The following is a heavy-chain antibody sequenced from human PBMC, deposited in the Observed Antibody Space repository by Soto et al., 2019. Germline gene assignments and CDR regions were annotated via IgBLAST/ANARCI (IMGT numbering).Heavy chain of an antibody. Sequence: GESLKISFKGSECTFTNYWVCWLRQMPGKGLEWMGIIYPGDSDTRYSPSFQGQVTISADKSISTAYLQWSSLKASDTAMYYCARARVATPRLEDPFDIWGQGTMVTVSS. CDR3: ARARVATPRLEDPFDI. D-gene: IGHD5-12*01. CDR2: IYPGDSDT. CDR1: ECTFTNYW. J-gene: IGHJ3*02. V-gene: IGHV5-51*01.